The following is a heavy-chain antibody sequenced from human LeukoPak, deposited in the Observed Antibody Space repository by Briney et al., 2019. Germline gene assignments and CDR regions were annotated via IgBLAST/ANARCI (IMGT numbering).Heavy chain of an antibody. CDR1: GFTFSSYA. J-gene: IGHJ4*02. CDR3: ARGPYNWNLSYYFDY. CDR2: ISYDGSNK. V-gene: IGHV3-30*04. D-gene: IGHD1-7*01. Sequence: GRSLRLSCAASGFTFSSYAMHWVRQAPGKGLEWVAVISYDGSNKYYADSVKGRFTISRDNSKNTLYLQMNSLGAEDTAVYYCARGPYNWNLSYYFDYWGQGTLVTVSS.